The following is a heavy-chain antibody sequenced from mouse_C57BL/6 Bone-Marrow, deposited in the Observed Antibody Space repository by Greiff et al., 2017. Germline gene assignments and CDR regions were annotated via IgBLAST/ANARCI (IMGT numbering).Heavy chain of an antibody. D-gene: IGHD2-4*01. CDR1: GFNIKDDY. Sequence: EVKLVESGAELVRPGASVKLSCTASGFNIKDDYMHWVKQRPEQGLEWIGWIDPENGDTEYASKFQGKATITADTSSNTAYLQLSSLTSEDTAVYYCTLYDYDVGRNFDYWGQGTTLTVSA. CDR2: IDPENGDT. CDR3: TLYDYDVGRNFDY. V-gene: IGHV14-4*01. J-gene: IGHJ2*01.